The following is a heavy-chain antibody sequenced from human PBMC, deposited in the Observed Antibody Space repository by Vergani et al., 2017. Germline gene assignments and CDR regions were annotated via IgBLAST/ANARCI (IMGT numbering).Heavy chain of an antibody. CDR1: GFTFDDYA. V-gene: IGHV3-9*01. D-gene: IGHD2/OR15-2a*01. J-gene: IGHJ4*02. CDR2: ISWNSGSI. Sequence: EVQLVESGGGLVQPGGSLRLSCAASGFTFDDYAMHWVRQAPGKGLEWVSGISWNSGSIGYADSVKGRFTISRDNAKNSLYLQMNSLRAEDTALYYCAKDRNLLIDYWGQGTLVTVSS. CDR3: AKDRNLLIDY.